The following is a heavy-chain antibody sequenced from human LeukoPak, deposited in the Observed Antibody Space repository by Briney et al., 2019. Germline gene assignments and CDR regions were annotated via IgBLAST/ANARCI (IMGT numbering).Heavy chain of an antibody. Sequence: SETLSLTCTVYGGSFSGYYWSWIRQPPGKGLEWIGEINHSGSTNYNPSLKSQVTISVDTSKDQFSLKLSSVTAADTAVYYCARGRTRFDPWGQGTLVTVSS. CDR1: GGSFSGYY. CDR3: ARGRTRFDP. CDR2: INHSGST. J-gene: IGHJ5*02. V-gene: IGHV4-34*01.